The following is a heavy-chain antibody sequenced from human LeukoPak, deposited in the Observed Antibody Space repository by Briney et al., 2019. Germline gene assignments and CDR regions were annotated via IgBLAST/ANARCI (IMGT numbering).Heavy chain of an antibody. D-gene: IGHD2-2*01. CDR1: GYTFTGYY. CDR2: INPNSGGT. Sequence: ASVKVSCKASGYTFTGYYMHWVRQAPGQGLGWMGRINPNSGGTNYAQKFQGRVTITRDTSASTAYMELSSLRSEDTAVYYCAREACSSTSCYLAPWGQGTLVTVSS. V-gene: IGHV1-2*06. J-gene: IGHJ5*02. CDR3: AREACSSTSCYLAP.